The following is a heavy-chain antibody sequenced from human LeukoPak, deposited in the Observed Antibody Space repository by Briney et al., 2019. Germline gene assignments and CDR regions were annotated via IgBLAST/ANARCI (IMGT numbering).Heavy chain of an antibody. J-gene: IGHJ6*03. D-gene: IGHD3/OR15-3a*01. Sequence: ASVTVSFKSSGYTFTIYGISWVRHAPAQGLEWMGWISAYNGNKNYAQKLQGRVTMTTDTSTSTAYMELRSLRSDDTAVYYCARALSWTTDSCYYMDVWGKGTTVTVSS. CDR3: ARALSWTTDSCYYMDV. V-gene: IGHV1-18*01. CDR1: GYTFTIYG. CDR2: ISAYNGNK.